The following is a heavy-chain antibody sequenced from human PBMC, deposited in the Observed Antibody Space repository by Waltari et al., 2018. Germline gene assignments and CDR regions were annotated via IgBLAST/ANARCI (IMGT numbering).Heavy chain of an antibody. CDR1: GFTFSSYG. J-gene: IGHJ6*02. CDR2: ISDDGSNK. CDR3: AKDGGCSSTSCFYYYYGMDV. Sequence: QVQLVESGGGVVQPGRSLRLSCAASGFTFSSYGMHWVRQAPGKGLEWVAVISDDGSNKYYADSVKGRFTISRDNSKNTLYLQMNSLRAEDTAVYYCAKDGGCSSTSCFYYYYGMDVWGQGTTVTVSS. D-gene: IGHD2-2*01. V-gene: IGHV3-30*18.